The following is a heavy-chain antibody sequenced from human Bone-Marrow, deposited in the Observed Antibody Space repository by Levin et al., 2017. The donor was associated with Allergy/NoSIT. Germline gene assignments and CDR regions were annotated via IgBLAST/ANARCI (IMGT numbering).Heavy chain of an antibody. Sequence: SGPTLVKPTETLTLTCTVSGFSLSNARMGVSWIRQPPGKALEWLAHIFSNDEKSYSTSLKSRLTISKDTSKSQVVLTMTNMDPVDTATYYCARIPQRYDILTGYYTGPMDVWGQGTTVTVSS. J-gene: IGHJ6*02. CDR3: ARIPQRYDILTGYYTGPMDV. D-gene: IGHD3-9*01. CDR1: GFSLSNARMG. V-gene: IGHV2-26*01. CDR2: IFSNDEK.